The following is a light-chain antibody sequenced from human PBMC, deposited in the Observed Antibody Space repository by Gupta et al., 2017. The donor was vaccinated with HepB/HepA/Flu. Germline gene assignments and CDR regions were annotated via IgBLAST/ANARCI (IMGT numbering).Light chain of an antibody. V-gene: IGKV3-11*01. CDR1: QSVSSY. CDR3: QQRSNWPPSIT. CDR2: DAS. Sequence: VLTQSPASLSLSPGERATLSCRASQSVSSYLAWYQQKPGQAPRLLIYDASNRATGIPARFSGSGSGTDFTLTISSLEPEDFAVYYCQQRSNWPPSITFGQGTRLEIK. J-gene: IGKJ5*01.